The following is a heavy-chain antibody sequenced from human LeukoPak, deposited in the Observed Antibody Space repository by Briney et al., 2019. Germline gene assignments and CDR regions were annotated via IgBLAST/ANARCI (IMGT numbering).Heavy chain of an antibody. CDR1: GFTFDHYA. J-gene: IGHJ5*02. D-gene: IGHD3-3*01. Sequence: GGSLRLSCATSGFTFDHYAMSWIRQAPGRGLEWISAITYSGASTYSADSVRGRFTISRDNSKNTLYLQMKSLRPEDTAMYYCARDAAGGVNLFGVVTTPSNRFDPWGRGTLVTVSA. CDR3: ARDAAGGVNLFGVVTTPSNRFDP. CDR2: ITYSGAST. V-gene: IGHV3-23*01.